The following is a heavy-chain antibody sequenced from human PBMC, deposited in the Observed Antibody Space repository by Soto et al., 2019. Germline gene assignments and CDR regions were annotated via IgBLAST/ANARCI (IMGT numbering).Heavy chain of an antibody. CDR1: GYTFTSYG. J-gene: IGHJ4*02. Sequence: QVQLVQSGAEVKKPGASVKVSCKASGYTFTSYGISWVRQAPGQGLEWMGWISAYNGNTNYAQKLQGRVTMTTDTSTSTAYMELRSLRSDDTAVYYCARLLYAEYSRSSLLDYWGQGPMVTVAS. V-gene: IGHV1-18*01. CDR3: ARLLYAEYSRSSLLDY. D-gene: IGHD6-13*01. CDR2: ISAYNGNT.